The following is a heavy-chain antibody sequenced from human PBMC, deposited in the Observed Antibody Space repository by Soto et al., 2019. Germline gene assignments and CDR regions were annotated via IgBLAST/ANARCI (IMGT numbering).Heavy chain of an antibody. CDR1: GGSISSYY. D-gene: IGHD1-26*01. Sequence: SETLSLTCGVSGGSISSYYWSWIRQPPGKGLEWIGYIYYSGSTDYNPSLKSRVTISVDTSKNQFSLKLSSVTAADTAVYYCARVIEATIVNWGQGTLVTVS. CDR2: IYYSGST. CDR3: ARVIEATIVN. J-gene: IGHJ4*02. V-gene: IGHV4-59*01.